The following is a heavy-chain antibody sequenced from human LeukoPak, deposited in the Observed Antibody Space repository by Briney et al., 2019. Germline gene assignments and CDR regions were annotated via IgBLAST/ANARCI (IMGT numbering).Heavy chain of an antibody. CDR1: GYSFTSYW. V-gene: IGHV5-51*01. Sequence: GESLKISCKGSGYSFTSYWSGWVRQMPGKGLEWMGIIYPGDSDTRYSPSFQGQVTISADKSSSTAYLQWSSLKASDTAMYYCARMRSSGYSYHDAFDIWGQGTMVTVSS. J-gene: IGHJ3*02. CDR3: ARMRSSGYSYHDAFDI. CDR2: IYPGDSDT. D-gene: IGHD3-22*01.